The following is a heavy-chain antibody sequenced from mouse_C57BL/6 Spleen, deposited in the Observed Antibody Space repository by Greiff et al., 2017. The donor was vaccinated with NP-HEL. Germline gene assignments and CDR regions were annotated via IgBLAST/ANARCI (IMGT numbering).Heavy chain of an antibody. CDR1: GFTFSSYA. V-gene: IGHV5-4*01. Sequence: EVKVVESGGGLVKPGGSLKLSCAASGFTFSSYAMSWVRQTPEKRLEWVATISDGGSYTYYPDNVKGRFTISRDNAKNNLYLQMSHLKSEDTAMYYCARDNPVWLLDYWGQGTTLTVSS. CDR3: ARDNPVWLLDY. J-gene: IGHJ2*01. CDR2: ISDGGSYT. D-gene: IGHD2-2*01.